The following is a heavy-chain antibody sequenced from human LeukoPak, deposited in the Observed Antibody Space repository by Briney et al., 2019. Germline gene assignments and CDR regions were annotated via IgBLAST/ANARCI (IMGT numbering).Heavy chain of an antibody. D-gene: IGHD3-10*01. Sequence: SVKVSCKVSGDTFNSYAVAWVRQAPGQGLEWMGLIIPAFGTTHYAQRFQGRVTITSDKSTTTAYMEPGSLRSEDTAVYYCAREYYGSGSYYDGYYFDFWGQGTLVTVSS. CDR1: GDTFNSYA. J-gene: IGHJ4*02. V-gene: IGHV1-69*06. CDR2: IIPAFGTT. CDR3: AREYYGSGSYYDGYYFDF.